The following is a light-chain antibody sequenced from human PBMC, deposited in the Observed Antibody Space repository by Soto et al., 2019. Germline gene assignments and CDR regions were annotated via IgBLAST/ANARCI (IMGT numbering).Light chain of an antibody. CDR3: SSYTSSSTYV. J-gene: IGLJ1*01. V-gene: IGLV2-18*02. CDR1: SSDVGSYNR. CDR2: DVS. Sequence: QSVLTQPSSVSGSPGQSVTISCTGTSSDVGSYNRVSWYQQPPGTAPKVMIYDVSNRPSGVPDRFSGSKSGNTASLTISGLQAEDESDYYCSSYTSSSTYVFGTGTKLTVL.